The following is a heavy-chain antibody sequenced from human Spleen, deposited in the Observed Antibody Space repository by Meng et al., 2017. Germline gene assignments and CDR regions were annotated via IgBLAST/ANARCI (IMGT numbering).Heavy chain of an antibody. CDR1: GASISSNIYY. J-gene: IGHJ4*02. CDR3: ASQFRGATIWD. CDR2: MYGSGST. Sequence: LRLSCTVSGASISSNIYYWNWIRQPAGKGLEWIGHMYGSGSTNYNPSLKSRATISVDMSKNQFSLKLISVTAADTAVYYCASQFRGATIWDWGQGTLVTVSS. V-gene: IGHV4-61*09. D-gene: IGHD1-26*01.